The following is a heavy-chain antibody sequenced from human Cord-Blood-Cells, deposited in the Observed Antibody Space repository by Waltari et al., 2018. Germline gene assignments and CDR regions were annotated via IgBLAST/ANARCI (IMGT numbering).Heavy chain of an antibody. V-gene: IGHV1-8*03. J-gene: IGHJ4*02. CDR3: ARDSGSSADLDY. CDR1: GYTFTSYD. Sequence: QVQLVQSGAEVKKPGASVKVSCKASGYTFTSYDINWVRQATGQGLEWIGWMNTNSGNTGDAQRFQGRVTITRNTSISTAYMELSSLRSEDTAVYYCARDSGSSADLDYWGQGTLVTVSS. CDR2: MNTNSGNT. D-gene: IGHD1-26*01.